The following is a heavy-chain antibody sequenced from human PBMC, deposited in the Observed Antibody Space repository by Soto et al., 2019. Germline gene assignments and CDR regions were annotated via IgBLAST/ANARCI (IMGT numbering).Heavy chain of an antibody. Sequence: GGSLRLSCVASGFTFSDYAMHWVRQAPGKGLEWVGRIKSKADGETTDYAAPVKGRFTISRDDSKNMLFLQMISLKTEDTAVYYCTTDIYRRWGQGTMLTVYS. V-gene: IGHV3-15*01. CDR3: TTDIYRR. J-gene: IGHJ1*01. CDR2: IKSKADGETT. CDR1: GFTFSDYA. D-gene: IGHD1-26*01.